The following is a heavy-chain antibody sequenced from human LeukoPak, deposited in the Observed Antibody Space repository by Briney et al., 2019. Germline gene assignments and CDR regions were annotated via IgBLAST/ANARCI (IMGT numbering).Heavy chain of an antibody. CDR3: ARGSRITGTTRYLGY. CDR1: GYTFTGYY. Sequence: GASVKVSCKASGYTFTGYYMHWVRQAPGQGLEWMGWINPNSGGTNYAQKFQGRVTMTRDTPISTAYMELSRLRSDDTAVYYCARGSRITGTTRYLGYWGQGTLVTVSS. CDR2: INPNSGGT. D-gene: IGHD1-20*01. V-gene: IGHV1-2*02. J-gene: IGHJ4*02.